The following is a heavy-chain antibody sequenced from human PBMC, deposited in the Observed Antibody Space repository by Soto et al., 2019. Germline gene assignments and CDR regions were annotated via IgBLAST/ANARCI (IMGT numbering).Heavy chain of an antibody. D-gene: IGHD6-19*01. J-gene: IGHJ4*02. CDR2: IYYSGTT. CDR1: GDSVTSHY. CDR3: ARHLSPYAVAGYFDY. Sequence: SETLSLTCSFSGDSVTSHYLTWIRQSPGKGLEWIGCIYYSGTTYYNPSLKSRVTISVDTSKNQFSLQLTSVTAADTAVYYCARHLSPYAVAGYFDYWGQGTLVTVSS. V-gene: IGHV4-59*08.